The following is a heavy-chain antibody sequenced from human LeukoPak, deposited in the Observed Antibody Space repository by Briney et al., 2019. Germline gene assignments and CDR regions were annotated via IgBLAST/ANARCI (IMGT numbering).Heavy chain of an antibody. CDR1: GFTFRFYW. D-gene: IGHD5-24*01. CDR3: ARELDGYNNNPGFEIDY. J-gene: IGHJ4*02. V-gene: IGHV3-7*01. CDR2: MNQHGSEK. Sequence: GGSLRLSCAASGFTFRFYWMNWVRQAPGKGLEWVANMNQHGSEKYYVGSVKGRFTISRDNAKNSLYLQMNSLRAEDTAVYYCARELDGYNNNPGFEIDYWGQGTLVTVSS.